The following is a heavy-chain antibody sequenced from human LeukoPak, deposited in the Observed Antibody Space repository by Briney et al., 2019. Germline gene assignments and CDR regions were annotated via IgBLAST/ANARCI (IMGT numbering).Heavy chain of an antibody. Sequence: GGSLRLSCTASGFIFSSYWMSWVRQAPGKGLEWVANINQDGSAKHYVDSVKGRFTISRDNDKNSLYLQMNSLRDDDTAVYYCAGGWQWLVPFYFDNWGQGTLVTVSS. V-gene: IGHV3-7*01. J-gene: IGHJ4*02. CDR1: GFIFSSYW. CDR2: INQDGSAK. CDR3: AGGWQWLVPFYFDN. D-gene: IGHD6-19*01.